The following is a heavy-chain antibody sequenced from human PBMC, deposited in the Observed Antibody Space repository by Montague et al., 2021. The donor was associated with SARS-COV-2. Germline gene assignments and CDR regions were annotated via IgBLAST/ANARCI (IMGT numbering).Heavy chain of an antibody. CDR2: IYDSGST. CDR3: ARRGRKLLPVATTIGGFDI. CDR1: GGSISSNNYD. V-gene: IGHV4-39*02. Sequence: SETLSLTCTVSGGSISSNNYDWDWIRQPPGKGLEWIGSIYDSGSTYYNPSLKSRVTISVDTSKNHFSLKPNSVTAADTAVYYCARRGRKLLPVATTIGGFDIWGQGTMVTVSS. D-gene: IGHD5-12*01. J-gene: IGHJ3*02.